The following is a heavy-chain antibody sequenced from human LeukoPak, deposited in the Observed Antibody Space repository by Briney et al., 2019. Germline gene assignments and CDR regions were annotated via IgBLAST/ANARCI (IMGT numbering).Heavy chain of an antibody. Sequence: GGSLRLSCAASGFTFSHYAMSWVRQAPGKGLEWVSAISGDGVSTYYADSVKGLFTISRDNSKSTVYLRMSSLRAEDTAIYYCAKDYEASTSWREFFDFWGQGTLVTVSS. V-gene: IGHV3-23*01. J-gene: IGHJ4*02. CDR2: ISGDGVST. D-gene: IGHD6-13*01. CDR1: GFTFSHYA. CDR3: AKDYEASTSWREFFDF.